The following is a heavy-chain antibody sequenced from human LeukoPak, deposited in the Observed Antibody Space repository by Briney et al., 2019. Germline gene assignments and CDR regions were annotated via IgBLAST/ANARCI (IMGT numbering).Heavy chain of an antibody. CDR2: ISYDGSNK. Sequence: GGSLRLSCAASGFTFSSYGMHWVRQAPGKGLEWVAVISYDGSNKYYADSVKGRFTISRDNSKNTLYLQMNSLRAEDTAVYYCAKSGRWQAGYYYYYMDVWGKGTTVTVSS. CDR1: GFTFSSYG. J-gene: IGHJ6*03. D-gene: IGHD4-23*01. V-gene: IGHV3-30*18. CDR3: AKSGRWQAGYYYYYMDV.